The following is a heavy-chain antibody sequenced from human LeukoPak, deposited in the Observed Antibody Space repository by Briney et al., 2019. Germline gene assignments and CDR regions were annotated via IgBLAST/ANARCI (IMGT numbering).Heavy chain of an antibody. V-gene: IGHV3-53*01. CDR2: IYSGGST. D-gene: IGHD4-17*01. J-gene: IGHJ3*02. CDR1: GFTVSSNY. Sequence: PGGSLRLSCAASGFTVSSNYMSWVRQAPGKGLEWVSVIYSGGSTYYADSVKGRFTISRDNSKNTLYLQMNSLRAEDTAVYYCATRSASTATTFAFDIWGQGTMVTVSS. CDR3: ATRSASTATTFAFDI.